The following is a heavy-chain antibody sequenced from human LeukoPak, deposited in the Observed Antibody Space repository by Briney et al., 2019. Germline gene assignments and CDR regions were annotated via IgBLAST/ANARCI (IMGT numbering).Heavy chain of an antibody. Sequence: ASVKVSCKASGYTFTSYGISWVRQAPGQGVEWMGWISAYNGNTNYAQKLQGRVTMTTDTSTSTAYMELRSLRSDDTAVYYCARDERAGSGSYKYYYYGMDVWGKGTTVTVSS. CDR2: ISAYNGNT. CDR1: GYTFTSYG. J-gene: IGHJ6*04. V-gene: IGHV1-18*04. CDR3: ARDERAGSGSYKYYYYGMDV. D-gene: IGHD3-10*01.